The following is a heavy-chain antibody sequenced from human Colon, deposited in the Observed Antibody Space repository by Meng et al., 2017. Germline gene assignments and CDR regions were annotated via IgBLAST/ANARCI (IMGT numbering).Heavy chain of an antibody. V-gene: IGHV3-33*01. D-gene: IGHD3-22*01. CDR2: ICSDGNQK. Sequence: HVLSVGSGGLVVQPGTSLVLSGAASGFTVSGVGIHWVRQAPGKGLEWVAVICSDGNQKYYADSVKGRFTTTRDISKNTAYLQMDSLRAEDTAVYYCARDVDTSSHYGWFDPWGQGTLVTVSS. CDR1: GFTVSGVG. J-gene: IGHJ5*02. CDR3: ARDVDTSSHYGWFDP.